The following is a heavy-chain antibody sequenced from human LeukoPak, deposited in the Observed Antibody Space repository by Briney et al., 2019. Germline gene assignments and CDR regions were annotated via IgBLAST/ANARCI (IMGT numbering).Heavy chain of an antibody. Sequence: SETLSLTCAVSGGSISSDGYSWSWIRQPPGKGLEWIGYIYYSGSTNYNPSLKSRVTISVDTSKNQFSLKLSSVTAADTAVYYCARGYSNYDLSKNWFDPWGQGTLVTVSS. CDR2: IYYSGST. CDR1: GGSISSDGYS. J-gene: IGHJ5*02. V-gene: IGHV4-61*08. CDR3: ARGYSNYDLSKNWFDP. D-gene: IGHD4-11*01.